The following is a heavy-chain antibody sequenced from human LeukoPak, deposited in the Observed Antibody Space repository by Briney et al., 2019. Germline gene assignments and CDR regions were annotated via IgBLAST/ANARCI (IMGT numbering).Heavy chain of an antibody. CDR3: ARDLNYLFDY. J-gene: IGHJ4*02. D-gene: IGHD1-7*01. CDR2: IYYNGNT. Sequence: SQTLSLTCTVSGGSISSGSYYWSWIRQPAGKGLEWIGYIYYNGNTHYNPSLRGRVVTSADTSKNQVYLKVSSMTAADTAVYYCARDLNYLFDYWGQGILVTVSS. CDR1: GGSISSGSYY. V-gene: IGHV4-61*10.